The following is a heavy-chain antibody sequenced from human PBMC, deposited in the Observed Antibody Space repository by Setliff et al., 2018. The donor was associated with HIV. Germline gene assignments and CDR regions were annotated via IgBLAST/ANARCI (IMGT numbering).Heavy chain of an antibody. V-gene: IGHV1-2*02. Sequence: ASVKVSCKTSGYTFTAYYIHWIRQAPGQGLECVGWINPNSGGTNYAQKFQGRVTMTRDRSISTAYMELNRLTSDDTAIYYCARGTEYYYDISGYPPHYWGQGTLVTVSS. CDR1: GYTFTAYY. CDR3: ARGTEYYYDISGYPPHY. J-gene: IGHJ4*01. D-gene: IGHD3-22*01. CDR2: INPNSGGT.